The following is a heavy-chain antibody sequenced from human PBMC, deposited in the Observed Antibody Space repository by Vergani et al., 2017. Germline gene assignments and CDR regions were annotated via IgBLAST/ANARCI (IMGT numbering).Heavy chain of an antibody. Sequence: QVNLVGSGGGVVQPGRSLRLSCAASGFTFSNYGLHWVRQAPGQGLEWVAVISHDGNKKYYVDSVKGRFTISRDNSKNTLYLYMNSLRADDTAVYYCAKDPRLKEDYCYYYMDVWGKGTTVTVSS. CDR3: AKDPRLKEDYCYYYMDV. CDR2: ISHDGNKK. J-gene: IGHJ6*03. CDR1: GFTFSNYG. D-gene: IGHD2/OR15-2a*01. V-gene: IGHV3-30*18.